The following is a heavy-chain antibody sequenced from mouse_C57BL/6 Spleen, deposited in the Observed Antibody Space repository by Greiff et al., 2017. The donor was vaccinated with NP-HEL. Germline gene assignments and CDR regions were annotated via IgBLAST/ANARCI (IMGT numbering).Heavy chain of an antibody. Sequence: QVQLKQPGTELVKPGASVKLSCKASGYTFTSYWMHWVKQRPGQGLEWIGNINPSNGGTNYNEKFKSKATLTVDKSSSTAYMQLSSLTSEDSAVYYCARYGSSLWYFDVWGTGTTVTVSS. CDR2: INPSNGGT. V-gene: IGHV1-53*01. D-gene: IGHD1-1*01. CDR3: ARYGSSLWYFDV. J-gene: IGHJ1*03. CDR1: GYTFTSYW.